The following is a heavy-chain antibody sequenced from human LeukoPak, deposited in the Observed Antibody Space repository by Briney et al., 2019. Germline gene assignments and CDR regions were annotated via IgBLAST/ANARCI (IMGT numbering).Heavy chain of an antibody. Sequence: GGSLRLSCIVSGFTLSSYTMTWVRPAPGKGLEWVSSISSSSSYIYYGDSVKGRLTISRDNAKNSLYLQMNSLRVEDTAVYYCARGGDGYNSPFDYWGQGTPVTVSS. CDR1: GFTLSSYT. CDR3: ARGGDGYNSPFDY. V-gene: IGHV3-21*01. J-gene: IGHJ4*02. CDR2: ISSSSSYI. D-gene: IGHD5-24*01.